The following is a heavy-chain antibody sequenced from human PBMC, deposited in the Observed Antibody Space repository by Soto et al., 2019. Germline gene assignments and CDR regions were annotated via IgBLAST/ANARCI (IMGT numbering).Heavy chain of an antibody. D-gene: IGHD6-13*01. CDR3: ARDVMAAAGIFGLHKYYGMDV. CDR1: GFTFSSYA. J-gene: IGHJ6*02. CDR2: ISYDGSNK. Sequence: HPGGSLRLSCAASGFTFSSYAMHWVRQAPGKGLEWVAVISYDGSNKYYADSVKGRFTISRDNSKNTLYLQMNSLRAEDTAVYYCARDVMAAAGIFGLHKYYGMDVWGQGTTVTVSS. V-gene: IGHV3-30-3*01.